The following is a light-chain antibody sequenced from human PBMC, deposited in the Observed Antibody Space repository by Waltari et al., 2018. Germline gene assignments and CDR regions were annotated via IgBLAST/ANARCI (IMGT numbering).Light chain of an antibody. J-gene: IGKJ1*01. CDR2: ASS. CDR1: QSVSKY. V-gene: IGKV3-20*01. Sequence: VLTQSPRTLSLSPGERATLACRASQSVSKYLAWYQQRPGQAPRRLLYASSTRATGIPDRFSGSGSGTDFSLTISRLEPEDFAVYYCQNHERLPATFGQGTKVEIK. CDR3: QNHERLPAT.